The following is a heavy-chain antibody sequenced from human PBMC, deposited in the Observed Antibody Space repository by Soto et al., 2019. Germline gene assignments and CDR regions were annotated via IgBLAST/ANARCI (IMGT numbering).Heavy chain of an antibody. V-gene: IGHV3-53*01. Sequence: GGSLRLSCAASGFTVSSNYMSWVRQAPGKGLEWVSVIYSGGSTYYADSVKGRFTISRDNSKNTLYLQMNSLRAEDTAVYYCARCRDNWNDYYYYMDVWGKGTTVTVSS. CDR2: IYSGGST. CDR1: GFTVSSNY. D-gene: IGHD1-20*01. J-gene: IGHJ6*03. CDR3: ARCRDNWNDYYYYMDV.